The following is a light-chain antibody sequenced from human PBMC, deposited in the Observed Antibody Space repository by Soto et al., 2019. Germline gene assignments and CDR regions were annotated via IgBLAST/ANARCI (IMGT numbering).Light chain of an antibody. Sequence: DIQMTQSPSPLSASVGDRVTITCRAKQSIDRWLAWSQHKPGKAPKFLIYKTSNVDSGVPSRFSGSGAGTEFTLTISSLRPDEFATYYCQQYDSYPTFGPGTKVEL. CDR1: QSIDRW. CDR2: KTS. CDR3: QQYDSYPT. V-gene: IGKV1-5*03. J-gene: IGKJ1*01.